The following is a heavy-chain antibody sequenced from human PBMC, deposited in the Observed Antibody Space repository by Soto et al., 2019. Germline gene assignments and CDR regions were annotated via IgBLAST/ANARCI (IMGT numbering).Heavy chain of an antibody. CDR1: GGAISSNESY. D-gene: IGHD6-13*01. J-gene: IGHJ5*02. V-gene: IGHV4-31*03. Sequence: SLNCFVSGGAISSNESYWTWIRQHPGKVLEWIGYIYYSGNTYYNPSLKSRVTILVDTSKNQFSLKVSSVTAADTAVYYWSRFRGSWQGWLDLWGQVTLVTVS. CDR2: IYYSGNT. CDR3: SRFRGSWQGWLDL.